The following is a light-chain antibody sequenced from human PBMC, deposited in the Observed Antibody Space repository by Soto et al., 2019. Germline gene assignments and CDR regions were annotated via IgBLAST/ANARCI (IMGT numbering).Light chain of an antibody. CDR2: GAS. V-gene: IGKV3-15*01. CDR3: QQYNNWART. J-gene: IGKJ1*01. Sequence: EIVMTQSPATLSLSPGERATLSCRASQSVSSNLAWYQQKPGQAPRLLIYGASSRATGIPARFSGSGSGTEFTLTISSLQSEDFAFYYCQQYNNWARTFGHGTKVEIK. CDR1: QSVSSN.